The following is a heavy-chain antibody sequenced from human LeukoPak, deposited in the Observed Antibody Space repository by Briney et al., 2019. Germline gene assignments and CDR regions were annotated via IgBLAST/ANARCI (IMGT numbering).Heavy chain of an antibody. D-gene: IGHD3-22*01. CDR2: IYYSGST. CDR3: ARMIVYYFDY. J-gene: IGHJ4*02. Sequence: SETLSLTCTVSGGSISSSSYYWGWIRQPPGTGLEWIGSIYYSGSTYYNPSLKSRVTISVNTSKNQFSLKLSSVTAADTAVYYCARMIVYYFDYWGQGTLVTVSS. CDR1: GGSISSSSYY. V-gene: IGHV4-39*01.